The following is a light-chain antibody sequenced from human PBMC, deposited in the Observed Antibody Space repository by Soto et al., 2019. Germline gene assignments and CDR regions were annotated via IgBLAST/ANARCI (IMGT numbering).Light chain of an antibody. CDR2: DAS. V-gene: IGKV3-11*01. CDR3: QHRSNWPPALS. Sequence: VLTQSPATLSLSPGDRATLSRRASQSVNNFLAWYQQKPGQTPRLLIYDASKRATGIPGRFVGSGSGTAFTLTTSSLEPEDFAVHYRQHRSNWPPALSLGGGTNVDIK. J-gene: IGKJ4*01. CDR1: QSVNNF.